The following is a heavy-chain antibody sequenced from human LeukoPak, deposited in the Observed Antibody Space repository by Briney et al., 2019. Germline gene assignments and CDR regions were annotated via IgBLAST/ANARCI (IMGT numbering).Heavy chain of an antibody. D-gene: IGHD1-26*01. Sequence: ASVKISCKVSGSTFTDYYMHWVQQAPGKGLEWMGLVDPEDGETIYAEKFQGRVTITADTSTDTAYMELSSLRSEDTAVYYCATVNSGSFEGVDYWGQGTLVTVSS. V-gene: IGHV1-69-2*01. CDR3: ATVNSGSFEGVDY. J-gene: IGHJ4*02. CDR1: GSTFTDYY. CDR2: VDPEDGET.